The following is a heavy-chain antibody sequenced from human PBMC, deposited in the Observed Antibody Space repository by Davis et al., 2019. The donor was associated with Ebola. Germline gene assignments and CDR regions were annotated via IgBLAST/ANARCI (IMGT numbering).Heavy chain of an antibody. Sequence: GESLKISCAASGFTFSSYNMNWVRQAPDKGLEWVAVIWYDGSRKYYGDPVKGRFTISRDNSNNLLYLQMNSLRAEDTAVYYCAIPDCSGANCYSVYIKNWGQGTLVTVSS. CDR2: IWYDGSRK. CDR1: GFTFSSYN. V-gene: IGHV3-33*08. CDR3: AIPDCSGANCYSVYIKN. D-gene: IGHD2-15*01. J-gene: IGHJ4*02.